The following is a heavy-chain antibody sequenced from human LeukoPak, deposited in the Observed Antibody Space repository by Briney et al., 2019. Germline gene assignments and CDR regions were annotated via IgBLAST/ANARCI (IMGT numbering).Heavy chain of an antibody. J-gene: IGHJ5*02. Sequence: SQTLSLTCAISGDSVSGGSAGWNWIRQSPSRGLEWLGRVYYRSKWYSDYAISLKSRITINPDTSRNQFSLQLNSVTHGDTAVYYCTGGGLVRGTLHWFDPWGQGTLVTVSS. CDR3: TGGGLVRGTLHWFDP. D-gene: IGHD3-10*01. V-gene: IGHV6-1*01. CDR1: GDSVSGGSAG. CDR2: VYYRSKWYS.